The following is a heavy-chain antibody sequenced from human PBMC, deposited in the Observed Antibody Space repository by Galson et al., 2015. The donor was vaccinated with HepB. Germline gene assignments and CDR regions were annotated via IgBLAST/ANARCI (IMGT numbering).Heavy chain of an antibody. J-gene: IGHJ6*02. CDR3: AKGILTGRTYLYLYGLDV. Sequence: SLRLSCAASGFAFSSFGMTWVRQAPGKGLEWVSGISGSGSNTYYANSVKGRVTISRDNSKNTLYLQMNSLRAEDTALYYCAKGILTGRTYLYLYGLDVWGQGTTVTVSS. D-gene: IGHD3-9*01. CDR1: GFAFSSFG. CDR2: ISGSGSNT. V-gene: IGHV3-23*01.